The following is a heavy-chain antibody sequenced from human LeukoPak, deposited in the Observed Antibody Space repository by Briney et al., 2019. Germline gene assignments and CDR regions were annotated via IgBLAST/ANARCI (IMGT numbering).Heavy chain of an antibody. V-gene: IGHV1-8*01. D-gene: IGHD3-16*01. J-gene: IGHJ5*02. CDR2: INPNSGNT. Sequence: ASVQVSCKASEYTFTNYDINWVRQATGQGLEWMGWINPNSGNTGYTQKFQGRVTMTRNTSLSTAYMELTRLKSEDTTVYYCARSLGTYWGKDFLNWFDPWGQGTLVTVSS. CDR1: EYTFTNYD. CDR3: ARSLGTYWGKDFLNWFDP.